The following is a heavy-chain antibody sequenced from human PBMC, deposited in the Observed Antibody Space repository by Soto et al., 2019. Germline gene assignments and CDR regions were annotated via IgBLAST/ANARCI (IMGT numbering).Heavy chain of an antibody. V-gene: IGHV3-23*01. CDR1: GFTFSSYT. CDR2: ISGSGGST. Sequence: EVQLLESGGGLVQPGGSLRLSCAASGFTFSSYTMSWVRQAPGKGLEWVSAISGSGGSTYYADSVKGRFTISRDNSKNTLYLQKNRLRAEDTAVYYCAKSFCSGGYRGGFDYWGQGTLVTVSS. CDR3: AKSFCSGGYRGGFDY. J-gene: IGHJ4*02. D-gene: IGHD6-19*01.